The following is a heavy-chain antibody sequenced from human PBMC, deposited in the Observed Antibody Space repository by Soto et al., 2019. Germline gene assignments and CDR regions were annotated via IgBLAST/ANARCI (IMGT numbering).Heavy chain of an antibody. J-gene: IGHJ5*02. Sequence: GGSLRLSCAASGFTFSSYSMNWVRQAPGKGLKWVSSISSSSSYIYYADSVKGRFTISRDNAKNSLYLQMISLRAEVTAVYYCTRGLYYYDSSAYYSPWGQGTLVTVSS. CDR1: GFTFSSYS. CDR3: TRGLYYYDSSAYYSP. V-gene: IGHV3-21*01. D-gene: IGHD3-22*01. CDR2: ISSSSSYI.